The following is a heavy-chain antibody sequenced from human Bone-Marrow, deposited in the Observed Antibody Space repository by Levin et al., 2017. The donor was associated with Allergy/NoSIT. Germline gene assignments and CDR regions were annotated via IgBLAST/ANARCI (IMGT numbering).Heavy chain of an antibody. CDR1: GGSISSYY. CDR3: ARAGPLYSSSWYVH. V-gene: IGHV4-59*01. J-gene: IGHJ4*02. Sequence: PSETLSLTCTVSGGSISSYYWSWIRQPPGKGLEWIGYIYYSGSTNYNPSLKSRVTISVDTSKNQFSLKLSSVTAADTAVYYCARAGPLYSSSWYVHWGQGTLVTVSS. CDR2: IYYSGST. D-gene: IGHD6-13*01.